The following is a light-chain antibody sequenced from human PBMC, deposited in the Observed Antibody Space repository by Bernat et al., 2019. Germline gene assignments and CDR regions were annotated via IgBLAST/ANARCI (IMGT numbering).Light chain of an antibody. CDR3: SADTSSSTVV. CDR2: EVD. Sequence: QSALTQPPSVSGSPGQSVTISCTGTSSDVGSYNRVSWYQQPPGTAPKLLIYEVDNRPSGVPDRFSGSKSGNTASLTISGLQAEDEAEYYCSADTSSSTVVLGGGTKLTVL. CDR1: SSDVGSYNR. V-gene: IGLV2-18*02. J-gene: IGLJ2*01.